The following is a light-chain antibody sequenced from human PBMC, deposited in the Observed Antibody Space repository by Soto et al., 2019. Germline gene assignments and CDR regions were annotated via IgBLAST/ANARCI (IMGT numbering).Light chain of an antibody. CDR2: RTS. V-gene: IGKV3-15*01. Sequence: EGVTTQSPATLSVSPGERATLSCRASQNVGGDLAWYQQKPGQAPRLLIYRTSTRANGTPVRFSGSGSGTEFNLTISSLQSEDFAVYYCQEDNGRSSFGQGTKVEIK. J-gene: IGKJ1*01. CDR1: QNVGGD. CDR3: QEDNGRSS.